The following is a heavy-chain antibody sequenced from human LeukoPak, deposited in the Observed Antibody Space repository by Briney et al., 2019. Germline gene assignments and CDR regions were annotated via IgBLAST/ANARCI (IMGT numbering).Heavy chain of an antibody. CDR3: ARRHGRCSDGSCYYPDY. V-gene: IGHV1-8*01. CDR1: GYTFTSYD. J-gene: IGHJ4*02. D-gene: IGHD2-15*01. Sequence: ASVKVSCKASGYTFTSYDINWVRQATGQGLEWMGWMNPNSGNTGYAQKFQGRVTMTRNSSITTAYMELSSLRSEDTAVYYCARRHGRCSDGSCYYPDYWGQGTLVTDSS. CDR2: MNPNSGNT.